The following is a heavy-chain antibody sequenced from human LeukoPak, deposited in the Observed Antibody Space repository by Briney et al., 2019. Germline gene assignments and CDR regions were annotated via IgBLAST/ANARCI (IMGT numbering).Heavy chain of an antibody. D-gene: IGHD3-3*01. J-gene: IGHJ5*02. Sequence: SETLSLTCTVSGGSISSYYWGWIRQPPGKGLEWIGSIYYSGSTYYNPSLKSRVTISVDTSKNQFSLKLSSVTAADTAVYYCARHTSDFWSGYYTTGWFDPWGQGTLVTVSS. CDR3: ARHTSDFWSGYYTTGWFDP. CDR2: IYYSGST. CDR1: GGSISSYY. V-gene: IGHV4-39*01.